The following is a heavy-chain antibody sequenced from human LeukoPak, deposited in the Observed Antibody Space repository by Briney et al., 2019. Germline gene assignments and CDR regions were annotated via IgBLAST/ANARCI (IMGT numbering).Heavy chain of an antibody. D-gene: IGHD2-15*01. CDR3: ARDLVDFDY. Sequence: GASVKLSCKASGYTFTGYYMHWVRQAPGQGLEWMGWINPNSGGTNYAQKFQGRVTMTRDTSISTACMELSRLRSDDTAVYYCARDLVDFDYWGQGTLVTVSS. CDR1: GYTFTGYY. V-gene: IGHV1-2*02. J-gene: IGHJ4*02. CDR2: INPNSGGT.